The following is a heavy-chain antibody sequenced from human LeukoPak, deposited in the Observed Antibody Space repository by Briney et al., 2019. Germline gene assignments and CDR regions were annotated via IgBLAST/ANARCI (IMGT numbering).Heavy chain of an antibody. Sequence: GGSLRLSCAASGFTVRNNYMSWVRQAPGKGLEWVAVIWYDGSNKYYADSVKGRFTISRDNSKNTLYLQMNSLRAEDTAVYYCARDTYYDSSGARMDVWGQGTTVTVSS. V-gene: IGHV3-33*08. J-gene: IGHJ6*02. CDR2: IWYDGSNK. D-gene: IGHD3-22*01. CDR1: GFTVRNNY. CDR3: ARDTYYDSSGARMDV.